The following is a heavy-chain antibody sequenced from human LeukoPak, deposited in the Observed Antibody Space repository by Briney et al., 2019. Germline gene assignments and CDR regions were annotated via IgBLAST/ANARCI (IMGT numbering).Heavy chain of an antibody. Sequence: GSLRLSCAASGFTFSNYAMNWVRQAPGRGLEWVSAISGSGGSTYYADSVKGRFTISRDNSKNTLYLQMNSLRAEDTAVYYCAKDLAGSGSYSFDYWGQGTLVTVSS. CDR3: AKDLAGSGSYSFDY. V-gene: IGHV3-23*01. CDR1: GFTFSNYA. CDR2: ISGSGGST. D-gene: IGHD1-26*01. J-gene: IGHJ4*02.